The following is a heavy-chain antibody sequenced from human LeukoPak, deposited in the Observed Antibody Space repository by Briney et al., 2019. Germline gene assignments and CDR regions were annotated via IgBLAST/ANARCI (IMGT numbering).Heavy chain of an antibody. CDR1: GGSISSSSYY. CDR3: ARHGLLWLGESTNFDY. V-gene: IGHV4-39*01. J-gene: IGHJ4*02. Sequence: SETLSLTCTVSGGSISSSSYYWGWIRQPPGKGLEWIGSIYYSGSTYYNPSLKSRVTISVDTSKNQFSLKLSSVTAADTAVYYCARHGLLWLGESTNFDYWGQGTLVTVSS. D-gene: IGHD3-10*01. CDR2: IYYSGST.